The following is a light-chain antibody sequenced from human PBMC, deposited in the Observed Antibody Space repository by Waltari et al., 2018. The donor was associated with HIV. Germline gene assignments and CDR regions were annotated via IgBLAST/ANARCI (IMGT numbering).Light chain of an antibody. CDR1: QAISHNY. CDR3: QQYATSPRT. CDR2: GAS. V-gene: IGKV3-20*01. Sequence: IVLTQSPDTLSLSPGEKATLSCRSSQAISHNYLAWYQQKPGQAPRLLISGASGRAAAIPDRFSGSGSGADFTLTISRLEAADSAVYHCQQYATSPRTFGQGTRLEIK. J-gene: IGKJ2*01.